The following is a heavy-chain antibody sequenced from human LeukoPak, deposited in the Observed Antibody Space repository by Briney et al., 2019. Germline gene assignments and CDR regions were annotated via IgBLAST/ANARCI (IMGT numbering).Heavy chain of an antibody. Sequence: SETLSLTCAVYGGSFSGYYWSWIRQPPGKGLEWIGEINHSGSTNYNPSLKSRVTISVDTSKNQFSLKLSSVTAADTAVYYCARRFFRGVNWGQGTLVTVSS. CDR1: GGSFSGYY. CDR2: INHSGST. V-gene: IGHV4-34*01. CDR3: ARRFFRGVN. J-gene: IGHJ4*02. D-gene: IGHD3-10*01.